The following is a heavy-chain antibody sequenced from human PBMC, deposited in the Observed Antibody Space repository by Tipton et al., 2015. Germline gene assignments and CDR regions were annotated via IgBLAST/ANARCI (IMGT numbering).Heavy chain of an antibody. D-gene: IGHD3-16*01. CDR3: ASGGILGYFDY. Sequence: TLSLTCTVSGGSISGAYNYWSWIRQHPTKGLEWIGYIFYSGSAFYNPSLKSRVTISVDTSENHFSLKLSSVTAADSAVYYCASGGILGYFDYWGQGTLITVSS. J-gene: IGHJ4*02. CDR1: GGSISGAYNY. CDR2: IFYSGSA. V-gene: IGHV4-31*03.